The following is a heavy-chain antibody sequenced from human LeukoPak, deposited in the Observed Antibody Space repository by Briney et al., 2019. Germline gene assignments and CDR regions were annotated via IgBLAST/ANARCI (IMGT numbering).Heavy chain of an antibody. D-gene: IGHD2-15*01. Sequence: GGSLRLSCAASGFTFSSYWMSWVRQAPGKGLEWVANIKQDGSEKYYVDSVKGRFTISSDNAKNSLYLQMNSLRAEDTAVYYCARDAHCSGGSCWYYYGMDVWGQGTTVTVSS. CDR2: IKQDGSEK. J-gene: IGHJ6*02. V-gene: IGHV3-7*01. CDR3: ARDAHCSGGSCWYYYGMDV. CDR1: GFTFSSYW.